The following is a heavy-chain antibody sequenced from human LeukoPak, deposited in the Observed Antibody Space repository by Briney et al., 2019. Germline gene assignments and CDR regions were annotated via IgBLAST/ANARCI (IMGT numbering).Heavy chain of an antibody. D-gene: IGHD2-2*01. CDR3: ARGDCSSTSCSSFDY. V-gene: IGHV1-69*13. CDR1: GGTFSSYA. Sequence: SVKVSCKASGGTFSSYAISWLRQAPGQGLEWMGGTIPIFGTANYAQKFQGRVTITADESTSTAFTELSSLRSEDTAVYYCARGDCSSTSCSSFDYWGQGTLVTVSS. J-gene: IGHJ4*02. CDR2: TIPIFGTA.